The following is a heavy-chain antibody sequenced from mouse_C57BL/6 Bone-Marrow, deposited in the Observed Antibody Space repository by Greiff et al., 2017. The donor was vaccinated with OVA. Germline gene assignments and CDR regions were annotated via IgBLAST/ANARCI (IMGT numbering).Heavy chain of an antibody. CDR2: IYPGDGGT. J-gene: IGHJ3*01. CDR1: GYAFSSSW. D-gene: IGHD2-1*01. V-gene: IGHV1-82*01. CDR3: AAIYYGNYEFAY. Sequence: VQLQQSGPELVKPGASVKISCKASGYAFSSSWMNWVKQRPGKGLEWIGRIYPGDGGTNYNGKFKGKATLTADKSSSTAYMQLSSLTSEDSAVYFCAAIYYGNYEFAYWGQGTLVTVSA.